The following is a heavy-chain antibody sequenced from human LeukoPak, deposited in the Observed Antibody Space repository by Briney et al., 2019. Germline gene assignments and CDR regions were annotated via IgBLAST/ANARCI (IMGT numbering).Heavy chain of an antibody. CDR1: GGTFSSYA. D-gene: IGHD6-13*01. CDR2: IIPIFGTA. CDR3: ARVTVGTWGIAAAGNNWFDP. J-gene: IGHJ5*02. V-gene: IGHV1-69*01. Sequence: SVKVSCKAPGGTFSSYAISWVRQAPGQGLEWMGGIIPIFGTANYAQKFQGRVTITADESTSTAYMELSSLRSEDTAVYYCARVTVGTWGIAAAGNNWFDPWGQGTLVTVSS.